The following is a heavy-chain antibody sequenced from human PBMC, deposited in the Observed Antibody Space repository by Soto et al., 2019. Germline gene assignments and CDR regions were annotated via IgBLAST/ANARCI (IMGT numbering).Heavy chain of an antibody. D-gene: IGHD3-22*01. CDR3: VKFVVGYYDSTGYFDY. CDR1: GDSISSSSLY. J-gene: IGHJ4*02. Sequence: SETLSLTCTVSGDSISSSSLYWGWIRQPPGKGLEWIGTIFYSGTTYYNPSLKSRVTISVDTSKNQFSLKLTSVTAADTAVYYCVKFVVGYYDSTGYFDYWGQGTLVTVSS. V-gene: IGHV4-39*01. CDR2: IFYSGTT.